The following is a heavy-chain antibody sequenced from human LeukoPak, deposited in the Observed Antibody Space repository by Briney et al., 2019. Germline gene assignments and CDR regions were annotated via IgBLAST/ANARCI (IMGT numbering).Heavy chain of an antibody. CDR2: IYYSGST. D-gene: IGHD3-22*01. Sequence: SETLSLTCTVSGGSISSYYWSWIRQPPGKGLEWIGYIYYSGSTNYNPSLKSRVTISVDTSKNQFSLKLSSVTAADTAVYYCARASYYDSSGYYWGQGTLVTVSS. J-gene: IGHJ4*02. CDR1: GGSISSYY. V-gene: IGHV4-59*01. CDR3: ARASYYDSSGYY.